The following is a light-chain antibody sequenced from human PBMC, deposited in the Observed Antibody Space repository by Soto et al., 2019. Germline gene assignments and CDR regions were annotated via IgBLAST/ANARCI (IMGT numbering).Light chain of an antibody. CDR3: SSNAGSNNLV. Sequence: QSALTQPPSASGTPGQSVTIPCTGTSSDVGDYNYVSWYQQHPGKAPKLMIYEVSRRPSGVPDRFSGSKSGNTASLTVSGLQAEDEADYYCSSNAGSNNLVFGGGIKVTVL. J-gene: IGLJ2*01. V-gene: IGLV2-8*01. CDR1: SSDVGDYNY. CDR2: EVS.